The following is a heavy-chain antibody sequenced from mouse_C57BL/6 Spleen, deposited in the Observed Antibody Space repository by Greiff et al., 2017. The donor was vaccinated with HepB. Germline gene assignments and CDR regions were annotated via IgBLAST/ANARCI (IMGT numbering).Heavy chain of an antibody. CDR1: GFTFSDYG. CDR3: ARPNDYWYFDV. V-gene: IGHV5-17*01. D-gene: IGHD2-3*01. Sequence: EVLLVESGGGLVKPGGSLTLSCAASGFTFSDYGMHWVRQAPEKGLEWVAYISSGSSTIYYADTVKGRFTIARYNAKNTLFLQITSLRSEDTAMYYCARPNDYWYFDVWGTGTTVTVSS. CDR2: ISSGSSTI. J-gene: IGHJ1*03.